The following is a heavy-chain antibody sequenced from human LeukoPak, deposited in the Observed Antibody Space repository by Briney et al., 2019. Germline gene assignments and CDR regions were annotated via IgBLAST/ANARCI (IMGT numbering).Heavy chain of an antibody. V-gene: IGHV4-30-2*01. CDR2: IYHSGSS. D-gene: IGHD6-13*01. Sequence: SETLSLTCAVSGGSISSGGYSWSWMRQAPGKGLVWIRYIYHSGSSYYNPSLKSRVTISVDRSNNQFSLKLSSVTAADTAVYYCVAAAGTEFDYWGQGTLVTVSS. CDR3: VAAAGTEFDY. CDR1: GGSISSGGYS. J-gene: IGHJ4*02.